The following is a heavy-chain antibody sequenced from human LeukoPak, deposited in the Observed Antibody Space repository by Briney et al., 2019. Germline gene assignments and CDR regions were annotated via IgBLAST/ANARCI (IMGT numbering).Heavy chain of an antibody. Sequence: GGSLRLSCAASGFTFSTSAMSWVRQAPGKGLDWVSSISGSDASTYYEDSVKGRFTISRDNSKNTLFLQMNSLRADDTALHYCAKRSSGSWCFDSWGQGTLVTVSS. D-gene: IGHD6-13*01. CDR1: GFTFSTSA. CDR2: ISGSDAST. CDR3: AKRSSGSWCFDS. V-gene: IGHV3-23*01. J-gene: IGHJ4*02.